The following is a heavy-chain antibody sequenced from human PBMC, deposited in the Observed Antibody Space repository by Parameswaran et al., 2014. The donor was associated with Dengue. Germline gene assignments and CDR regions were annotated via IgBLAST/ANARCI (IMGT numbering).Heavy chain of an antibody. CDR3: ARHPAVPVMENGLDY. J-gene: IGHJ4*02. CDR1: GGSVWVTS. CDR2: PLHWLY. V-gene: IGHV4-59*08. D-gene: IGHD1-1*01. Sequence: ASETLSLTCTVSGGSVWVTSGAGSGSPGERTGVDWIYPLHWLYDLQPSLKRRVTMSVDTSKNQFSLILNSVTAADTAVYYCARHPAVPVMENGLDYWGQGALVTVSS.